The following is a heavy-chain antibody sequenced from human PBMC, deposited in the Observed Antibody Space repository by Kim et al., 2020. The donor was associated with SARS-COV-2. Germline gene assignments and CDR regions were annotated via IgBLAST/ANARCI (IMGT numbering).Heavy chain of an antibody. V-gene: IGHV1-24*01. Sequence: ASVKVSCKVSGYTLTELSMHWVRQAPGKGLEWMGGFDPEEGETIYAQKFQGRVTMTEDTSTDTAYMELSSLRSEDTAVYYCATDPAYPLWFGELKNWGQGTLITVSS. D-gene: IGHD3-10*01. CDR3: ATDPAYPLWFGELKN. CDR1: GYTLTELS. CDR2: FDPEEGET. J-gene: IGHJ4*02.